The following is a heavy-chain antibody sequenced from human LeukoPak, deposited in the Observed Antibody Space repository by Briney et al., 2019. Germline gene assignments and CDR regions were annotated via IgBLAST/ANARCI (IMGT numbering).Heavy chain of an antibody. CDR2: INPNSGGT. J-gene: IGHJ5*02. CDR1: GYTFTGYY. D-gene: IGHD3-10*01. V-gene: IGHV1-2*02. Sequence: ASVKVSCKASGYTFTGYYMHWVRQAPGQGLEWMGWINPNSGGTNYAQKFQGRVTMTRDTSISTAYMELSSLRSEDTAVYYCARGLLWFGDIRGNWFDPWGQGTLVTVSS. CDR3: ARGLLWFGDIRGNWFDP.